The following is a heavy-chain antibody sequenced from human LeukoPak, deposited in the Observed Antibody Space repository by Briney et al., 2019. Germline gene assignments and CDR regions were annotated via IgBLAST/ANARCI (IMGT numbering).Heavy chain of an antibody. CDR1: EFTFSTYS. CDR3: ARGENNYGYYYFDY. D-gene: IGHD5-18*01. Sequence: PGGSLRLSCAASEFTFSTYSMNWVRQAPGKGLESVSSISSSSSYIYYADSVKGRFTISRDNAKNSLYLQMNSLRAEDTAVYYCARGENNYGYYYFDYWGQGTLVTVSS. CDR2: ISSSSSYI. V-gene: IGHV3-21*01. J-gene: IGHJ4*02.